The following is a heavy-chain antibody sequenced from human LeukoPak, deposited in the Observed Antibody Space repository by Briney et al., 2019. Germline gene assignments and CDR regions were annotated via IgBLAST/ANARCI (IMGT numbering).Heavy chain of an antibody. CDR2: INHSGST. CDR3: ARAGRLGYCSGGSCYPIRFDY. D-gene: IGHD2-15*01. Sequence: PSETLSLACAVYGGSFSGYYWSWIRQPPGKGLEWIGEINHSGSTNYNPPLKSRVTISVDTSKNQFSLKLSSVTAADTAVYYCARAGRLGYCSGGSCYPIRFDYWGQGTLVTVSS. V-gene: IGHV4-34*01. CDR1: GGSFSGYY. J-gene: IGHJ4*02.